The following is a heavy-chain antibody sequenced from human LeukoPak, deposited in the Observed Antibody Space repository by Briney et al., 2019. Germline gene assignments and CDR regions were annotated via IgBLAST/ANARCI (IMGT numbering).Heavy chain of an antibody. D-gene: IGHD2-8*02. CDR2: IYHSGST. CDR3: ARHYWAPGAFDV. Sequence: SETLSLTCTVSGYSISSGYYWGWIRQPPGKGLEWIGSIYHSGSTYYNPSLKSGVTISVDTSKNQFSLKLSSVTAADTAVYYCARHYWAPGAFDVWGQGTMVTVSS. J-gene: IGHJ3*01. V-gene: IGHV4-38-2*02. CDR1: GYSISSGYY.